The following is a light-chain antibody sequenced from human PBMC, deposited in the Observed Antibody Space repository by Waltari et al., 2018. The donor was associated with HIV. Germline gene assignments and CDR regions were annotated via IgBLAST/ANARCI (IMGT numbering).Light chain of an antibody. J-gene: IGKJ4*01. V-gene: IGKV1-27*01. CDR3: QRYDSVPLT. Sequence: DIQMTQSPSSLSASVGDRVTITCRASQDISNYLAWYQQKPGKVPKLLIYAAATLRSWVPSRFGGSGSGTDFILTISSLRPEDVATYYCQRYDSVPLTFGGGTQVEI. CDR2: AAA. CDR1: QDISNY.